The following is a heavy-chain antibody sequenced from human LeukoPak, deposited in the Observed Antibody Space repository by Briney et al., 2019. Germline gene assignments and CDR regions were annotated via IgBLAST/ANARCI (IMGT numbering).Heavy chain of an antibody. Sequence: ASVTVSCTAPGYTFTSYYMHWVRQAPGQGLEWMGWISAYNGNTKYAQNLQGRVTMTTDISTSTAYMELRSLRSDDTAVYYCARPGADCGSAGCYTYPYYGLDVWGQGTTVTVSS. J-gene: IGHJ6*02. CDR3: ARPGADCGSAGCYTYPYYGLDV. V-gene: IGHV1-18*04. D-gene: IGHD2-2*02. CDR1: GYTFTSYY. CDR2: ISAYNGNT.